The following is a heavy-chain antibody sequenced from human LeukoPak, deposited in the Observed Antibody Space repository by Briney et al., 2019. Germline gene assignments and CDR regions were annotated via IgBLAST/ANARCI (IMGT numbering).Heavy chain of an antibody. CDR2: IYPGDSDT. CDR3: VRRQYFDSSGYGIDY. CDR1: GYSFTSYW. D-gene: IGHD3-22*01. J-gene: IGHJ4*02. V-gene: IGHV5-51*01. Sequence: GESLKISCKGFGYSFTSYWIGWVRQMPGKGLEWVGIIYPGDSDTKYSPSFQGQVTISADESISAAYLQWTTLKASDTAMYYCVRRQYFDSSGYGIDYWGQGTLVTVSS.